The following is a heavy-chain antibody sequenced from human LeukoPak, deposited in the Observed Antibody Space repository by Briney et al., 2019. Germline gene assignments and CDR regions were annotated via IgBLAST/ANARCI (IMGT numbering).Heavy chain of an antibody. CDR3: ARGGATRDGYTPFDY. CDR1: GFTFSSYW. J-gene: IGHJ4*02. D-gene: IGHD5-24*01. CDR2: IKQDGSEK. V-gene: IGHV3-7*01. Sequence: GGSLRLSCAASGFTFSSYWMSCVRQAPGKGLEWVANIKQDGSEKYYVDSVKGRFTISRDNAKNSLYLQMNSLRAEDTAVYYCARGGATRDGYTPFDYWGQGTLVTVSS.